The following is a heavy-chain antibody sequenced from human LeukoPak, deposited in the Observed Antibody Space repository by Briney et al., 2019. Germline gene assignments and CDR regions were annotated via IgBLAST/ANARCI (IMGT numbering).Heavy chain of an antibody. Sequence: SETLSLTCTVSGGSISSGSYYWSWIRQPAGKGLEWIGRIYTSGSTNYNPSLKSRVTISVDTSKNQFSLKLSSVTAADTAVYYCAMGFGVVHDYYYGMDVWGQGTTVTVSS. J-gene: IGHJ6*02. CDR2: IYTSGST. CDR3: AMGFGVVHDYYYGMDV. CDR1: GGSISSGSYY. D-gene: IGHD3-3*01. V-gene: IGHV4-61*02.